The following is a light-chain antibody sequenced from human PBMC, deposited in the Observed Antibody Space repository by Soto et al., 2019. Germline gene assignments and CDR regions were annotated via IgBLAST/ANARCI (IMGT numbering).Light chain of an antibody. V-gene: IGKV1-8*01. CDR2: AAS. CDR3: QQYYSYPLT. CDR1: QGISSY. Sequence: AIRMTQSPSSCSASTGDRVTITCRASQGISSYLAWYQQKPGKAPKLLIYAASTLQSGVPSRFIGSGSGTDFTLTISCLQSEDFATYYCQQYYSYPLTFGGGTKVEIK. J-gene: IGKJ4*01.